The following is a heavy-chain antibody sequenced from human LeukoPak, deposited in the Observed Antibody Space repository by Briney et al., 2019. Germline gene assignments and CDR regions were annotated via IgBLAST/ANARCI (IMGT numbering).Heavy chain of an antibody. CDR2: IYYSGST. J-gene: IGHJ5*02. Sequence: SETLSLTCAVYGGSFSGYYWGWIRQPPGKGLEWIGSIYYSGSTYYNPSLKSRVTISVDTSKNQFSLKLSSVTAADTAVYYCARAGGPSEIAAAGPNWFDPWGQGTLVTVSS. D-gene: IGHD6-13*01. CDR3: ARAGGPSEIAAAGPNWFDP. CDR1: GGSFSGYY. V-gene: IGHV4-34*01.